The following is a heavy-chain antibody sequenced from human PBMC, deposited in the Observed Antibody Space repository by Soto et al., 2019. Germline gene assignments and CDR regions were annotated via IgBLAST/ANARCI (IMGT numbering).Heavy chain of an antibody. CDR1: GGTFSSYA. CDR2: IIPIFGTA. CDR3: ARDPNYYDSSGYYPLRDYYYGMDV. J-gene: IGHJ6*02. V-gene: IGHV1-69*01. D-gene: IGHD3-22*01. Sequence: QVQLVQSGAEVKKPGSSVKVSCKASGGTFSSYAISWVRQAPGQGLEWMGGIIPIFGTANYAQKFQGRVTITADESTSTAYMELSRLRSEDTAVYYCARDPNYYDSSGYYPLRDYYYGMDVWGQGTTVTVSS.